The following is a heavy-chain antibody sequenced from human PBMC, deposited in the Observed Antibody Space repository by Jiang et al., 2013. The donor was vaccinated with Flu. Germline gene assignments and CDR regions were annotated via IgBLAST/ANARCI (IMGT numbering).Heavy chain of an antibody. CDR1: GGSISSSSYY. CDR3: ARWGLEWLLYRLTDYYYGMDV. D-gene: IGHD3-3*01. CDR2: IYYSGST. Sequence: LLKPSETLSLTCTVSGGSISSSSYYWCWIRQPPGKGLEWIGSIYYSGSTYYNPSLKSRVTISADTSKNQFSLKLSSVTAADTAVYYCARWGLEWLLYRLTDYYYGMDVWGQGTTVTVSS. J-gene: IGHJ6*02. V-gene: IGHV4-39*07.